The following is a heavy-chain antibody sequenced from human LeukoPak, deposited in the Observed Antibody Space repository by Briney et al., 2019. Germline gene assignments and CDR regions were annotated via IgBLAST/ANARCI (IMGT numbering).Heavy chain of an antibody. CDR1: GFTFSSYE. D-gene: IGHD2-8*01. CDR2: IRSGGSSTT. CDR3: ARGGYCTNAICYTWNAFDI. Sequence: GGSLRLSCAASGFTFSSYEMNWVRQAPGKGLEWVSYIRSGGSSTTHYTDSVKGRFTISRDDAKNSLYLQMNSLRAEDTAIYYCARGGYCTNAICYTWNAFDIWGQGTMVAVSS. V-gene: IGHV3-48*03. J-gene: IGHJ3*02.